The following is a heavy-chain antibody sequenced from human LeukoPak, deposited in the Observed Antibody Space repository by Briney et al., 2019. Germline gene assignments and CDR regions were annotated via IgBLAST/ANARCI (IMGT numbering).Heavy chain of an antibody. CDR1: GYTFTSYG. CDR3: ARPRERVVVRPYYYYYMDV. D-gene: IGHD3-10*01. CDR2: IIPIFGAA. Sequence: SVKVSCKASGYTFTSYGISWVRQAPGQGLEWMGGIIPIFGAANYAQKFQGRVTITADESTSTAYMELSSLRSEDTAVYYCARPRERVVVRPYYYYYMDVWGKGTTVTVSS. V-gene: IGHV1-69*13. J-gene: IGHJ6*03.